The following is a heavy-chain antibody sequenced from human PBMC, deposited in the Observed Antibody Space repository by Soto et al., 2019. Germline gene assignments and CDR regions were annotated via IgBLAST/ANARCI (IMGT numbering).Heavy chain of an antibody. V-gene: IGHV1-69*13. CDR3: AREPGVHYGGMDV. D-gene: IGHD3-10*01. J-gene: IGHJ6*02. CDR1: GGTFGSYA. Sequence: GASVKVSCKASGGTFGSYAISWVRQAPGQGLEWMGGITPIFGTANYAQKFQGRVTITADESTSTAYMELSSLRSEDTAVYYCAREPGVHYGGMDVWGQGTTVTVSS. CDR2: ITPIFGTA.